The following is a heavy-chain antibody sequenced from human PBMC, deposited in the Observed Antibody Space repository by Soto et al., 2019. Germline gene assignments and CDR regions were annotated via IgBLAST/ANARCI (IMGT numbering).Heavy chain of an antibody. CDR2: IIPIFGTA. D-gene: IGHD5-18*01. CDR3: ARTRGYSYGPHQRGRGYFDY. CDR1: GVTFSSYA. V-gene: IGHV1-69*13. Sequence: SVKVSCKASGVTFSSYAISWVRQAPGQGLEWMGGIIPIFGTANYAQKFQGRVTITADESTSTAYMELSSLRSEDTAVYYCARTRGYSYGPHQRGRGYFDYWGQGTLVTVSS. J-gene: IGHJ4*02.